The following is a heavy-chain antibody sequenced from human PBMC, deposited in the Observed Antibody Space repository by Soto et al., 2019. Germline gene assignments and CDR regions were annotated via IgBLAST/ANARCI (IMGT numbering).Heavy chain of an antibody. V-gene: IGHV3-74*01. Sequence: GGSLRLSCVASGFTFGDYWMHWVRQVPGKGLVWVSRIDTDGSRTIYADFVKGRFTLSRDNARNTLYLEMNGLRPEDTALYHCVRSSGVSTGWSYFDSWGPGTLVTVSS. CDR1: GFTFGDYW. CDR2: IDTDGSRT. J-gene: IGHJ4*02. D-gene: IGHD6-13*01. CDR3: VRSSGVSTGWSYFDS.